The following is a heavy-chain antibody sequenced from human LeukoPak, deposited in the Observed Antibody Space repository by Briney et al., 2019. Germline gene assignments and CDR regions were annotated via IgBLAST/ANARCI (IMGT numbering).Heavy chain of an antibody. Sequence: GGSLRLSCAASGFTFSSYGMHWVRQAPGKGLEWVAVISYDGSNKYYADSVKGRFTISRDNSKNTPYLQMNSLRAEDTAVYYCAKEPPRGQQRKPYYYGMDVWGQGTTVTVSS. D-gene: IGHD6-13*01. V-gene: IGHV3-30*18. J-gene: IGHJ6*02. CDR1: GFTFSSYG. CDR2: ISYDGSNK. CDR3: AKEPPRGQQRKPYYYGMDV.